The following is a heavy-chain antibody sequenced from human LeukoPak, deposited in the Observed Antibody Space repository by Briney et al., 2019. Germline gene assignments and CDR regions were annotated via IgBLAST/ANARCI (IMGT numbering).Heavy chain of an antibody. CDR1: GYSFTGYY. D-gene: IGHD2-2*01. CDR2: INPNSSDA. V-gene: IGHV1-2*02. J-gene: IGHJ4*02. CDR3: ARANPLYCSSTTCLFDY. Sequence: SSVKVSCKASGYSFTGYYMHWVRQAPGQGFEWMGWINPNSSDANYAQKFQGRVTMTRDTSINTGHIELSRLRSDAEAVYYCARANPLYCSSTTCLFDYWGQGTLVTVSS.